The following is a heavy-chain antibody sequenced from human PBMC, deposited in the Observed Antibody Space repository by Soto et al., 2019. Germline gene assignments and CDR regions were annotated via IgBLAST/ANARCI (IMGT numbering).Heavy chain of an antibody. CDR1: GFTFSSYG. D-gene: IGHD5-12*01. CDR2: IWYDGSNK. V-gene: IGHV3-33*01. Sequence: QVQLVESGGGVVQPGRSLRLSCAASGFTFSSYGMHWVRQAPGKGLEWVAVIWYDGSNKYYADSVKGRFTISRDNSKNTLYLQMNSLRAEDTAVYYCAREATNNWFDPWGQGTLVTVSS. J-gene: IGHJ5*02. CDR3: AREATNNWFDP.